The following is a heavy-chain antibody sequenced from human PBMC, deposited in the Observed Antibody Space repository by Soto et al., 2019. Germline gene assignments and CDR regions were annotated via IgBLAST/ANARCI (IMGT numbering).Heavy chain of an antibody. Sequence: QVQLQESGPGLVKPSQTLSLTCTVSGGSISSGDYYWSWIRQPPGKGLEWIGYIYYSGSTYYNPSLKSRVTISVDTSENQFSLKLSSVTAADTAVYYCARGQGGYYYDSSGYYPLDYWGQGTLVTVSS. D-gene: IGHD3-22*01. CDR1: GGSISSGDYY. CDR2: IYYSGST. J-gene: IGHJ4*02. V-gene: IGHV4-30-4*01. CDR3: ARGQGGYYYDSSGYYPLDY.